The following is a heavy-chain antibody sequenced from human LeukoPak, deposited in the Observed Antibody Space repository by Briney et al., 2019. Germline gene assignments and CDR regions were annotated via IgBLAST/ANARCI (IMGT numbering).Heavy chain of an antibody. Sequence: PGGSLRLSCAASGFTFSSYAMSWLRKAPGKGLEWVSAISGSGGSTYYADSVKGRFTISRDNYKNTLYLQMNSLRVEDTAVYYCAKKYGDYQGDYFDYWGQGTLVTVSS. J-gene: IGHJ4*02. CDR1: GFTFSSYA. CDR2: ISGSGGST. D-gene: IGHD4-17*01. CDR3: AKKYGDYQGDYFDY. V-gene: IGHV3-23*01.